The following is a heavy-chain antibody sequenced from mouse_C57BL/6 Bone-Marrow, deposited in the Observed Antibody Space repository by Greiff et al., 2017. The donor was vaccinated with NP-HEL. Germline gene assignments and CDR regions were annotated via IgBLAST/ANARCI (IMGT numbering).Heavy chain of an antibody. J-gene: IGHJ2*01. V-gene: IGHV1-81*01. CDR3: ARRMIDYGSSYVDYFDY. CDR1: GYTFTSYG. Sequence: QVQLQQSGAELARPGASVKLSCKASGYTFTSYGISWVKQRTGQGLEWIGEIYPRSGNTYYNEKFKGKATLTADKSSSTAYMELRSLTSEDSAVYCCARRMIDYGSSYVDYFDYWGQGTTLTVSS. CDR2: IYPRSGNT. D-gene: IGHD1-1*01.